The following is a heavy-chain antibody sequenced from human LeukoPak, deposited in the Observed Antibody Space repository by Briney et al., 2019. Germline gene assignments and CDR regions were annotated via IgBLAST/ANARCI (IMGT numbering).Heavy chain of an antibody. CDR1: GYTFTSYG. J-gene: IGHJ4*02. CDR3: ARGLLVVVPAADFDY. CDR2: ISAYNGNT. D-gene: IGHD2-2*01. V-gene: IGHV1-18*01. Sequence: ASVKVSCTASGYTFTSYGISWVRQAPGQGLEWMGWISAYNGNTNYAQKLQGRVTMTTDTSTSTAYMELRSLRSDDTAVYYCARGLLVVVPAADFDYWGQGTLVTVSS.